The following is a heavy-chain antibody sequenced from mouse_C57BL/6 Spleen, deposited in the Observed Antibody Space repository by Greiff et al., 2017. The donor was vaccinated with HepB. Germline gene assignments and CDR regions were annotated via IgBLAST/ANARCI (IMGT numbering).Heavy chain of an antibody. V-gene: IGHV5-4*01. CDR3: ARDLTTGAY. J-gene: IGHJ3*01. D-gene: IGHD1-1*01. CDR2: ISDGGSYT. Sequence: EVKLVESGGGLVKPGGSLKLSCAASGFTFSSYAMSWVRQTPEKRLEWVATISDGGSYTYYPDNVKGRFTISRDNAKNNLYLQMSHLKSEDTAMYYCARDLTTGAYWGQGTLVTVSA. CDR1: GFTFSSYA.